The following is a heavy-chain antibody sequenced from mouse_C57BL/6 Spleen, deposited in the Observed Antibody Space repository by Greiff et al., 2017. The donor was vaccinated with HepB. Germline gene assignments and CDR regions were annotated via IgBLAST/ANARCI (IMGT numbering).Heavy chain of an antibody. D-gene: IGHD1-1*01. Sequence: EVQLQQSGPELVKPGASVKISCKASGYTFTDYYMNWVKQSHGKSLEWIGDINPNNGGTSYNQKFKGKATLTVDKSSSTAYMELRSLTSEDSAVYYCARVTTVVPRDFDYWGQGTTLTVSS. V-gene: IGHV1-26*01. CDR3: ARVTTVVPRDFDY. CDR2: INPNNGGT. J-gene: IGHJ2*01. CDR1: GYTFTDYY.